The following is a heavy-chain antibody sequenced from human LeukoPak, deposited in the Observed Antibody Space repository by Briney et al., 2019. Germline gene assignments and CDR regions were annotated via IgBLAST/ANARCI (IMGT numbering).Heavy chain of an antibody. D-gene: IGHD6-6*01. CDR3: ARDRSHSSSSDY. Sequence: GGSLRLSCAASGFIFRSYSMNWVRQAPGKGLEWVSYISGGSTTIYYADSVKGRFTISRDNAKNSLYLQMNSLRAEDTAVYYCARDRSHSSSSDYWGQGTLVTVSS. V-gene: IGHV3-48*01. CDR2: ISGGSTTI. CDR1: GFIFRSYS. J-gene: IGHJ4*02.